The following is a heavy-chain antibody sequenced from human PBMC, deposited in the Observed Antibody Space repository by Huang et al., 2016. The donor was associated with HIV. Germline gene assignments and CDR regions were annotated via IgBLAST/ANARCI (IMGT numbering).Heavy chain of an antibody. Sequence: QVQLQESGPRLVKPSETLSLTCTVSGASISSYGWIWIRTSPGKGLDWIGNIYYTGRTNYNPSLKSRVTISVDTSEKQFSLELNSVTAADTAVYYCARTYAIFGVVSGLDVWGQGTTVIVSS. CDR2: IYYTGRT. CDR3: ARTYAIFGVVSGLDV. CDR1: GASISSYG. V-gene: IGHV4-59*01. J-gene: IGHJ6*02. D-gene: IGHD3-3*01.